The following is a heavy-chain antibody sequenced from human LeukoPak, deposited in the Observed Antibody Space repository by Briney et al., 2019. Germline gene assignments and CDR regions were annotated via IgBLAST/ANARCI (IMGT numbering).Heavy chain of an antibody. CDR2: ITHSGST. D-gene: IGHD3-22*01. CDR1: GGSFSGYY. Sequence: LETLSLTCAVYGGSFSGYYWSWIRQPPGKGLEWIGEITHSGSTNYNPSLKSRVTISVDTSKNQFSLKLSSVTAADTAVYYCARFSPTYDSSGPDFDYWGQGTLVTVSS. V-gene: IGHV4-34*01. J-gene: IGHJ4*02. CDR3: ARFSPTYDSSGPDFDY.